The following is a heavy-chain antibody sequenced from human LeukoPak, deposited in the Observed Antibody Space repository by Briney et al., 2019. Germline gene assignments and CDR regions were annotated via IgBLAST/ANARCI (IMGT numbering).Heavy chain of an antibody. CDR1: GFTFSNSA. J-gene: IGHJ4*01. Sequence: GGSLRLSCAASGFTFSNSAMSWVRQAPGKGLELVSTLSGSGITTYYADSVKGRFTISRDNSKNTLYLQMNSLRAEDTDVYYCAKGIYSSGWRYFDYWGHGTLVTVSS. V-gene: IGHV3-23*01. CDR3: AKGIYSSGWRYFDY. D-gene: IGHD6-19*01. CDR2: LSGSGITT.